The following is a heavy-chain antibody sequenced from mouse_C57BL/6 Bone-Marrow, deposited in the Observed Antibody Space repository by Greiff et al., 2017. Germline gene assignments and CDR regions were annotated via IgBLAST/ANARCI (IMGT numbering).Heavy chain of an antibody. D-gene: IGHD4-1*01. V-gene: IGHV1-52*01. CDR1: GYTFTSYW. J-gene: IGHJ4*01. CDR3: ARAGGYYAMDY. Sequence: QVQLQQPGAELVRPGSSVKLSCKASGYTFTSYWLHWVKQRPIQGLEWIGNIDPSDSETHYNQQFKDKATLTVDKSSSTAYMQLSSLTSEDSAVYYCARAGGYYAMDYWGQGTSVTVSS. CDR2: IDPSDSET.